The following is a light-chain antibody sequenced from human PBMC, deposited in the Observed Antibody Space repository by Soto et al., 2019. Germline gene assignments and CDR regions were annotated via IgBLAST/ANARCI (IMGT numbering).Light chain of an antibody. V-gene: IGLV2-8*01. CDR2: NVN. CDR1: SRDIGGYDF. CDR3: SSYSDINICV. J-gene: IGLJ1*01. Sequence: QSVLTQPHSASGSPGQAVTISCTGTSRDIGGYDFVSWYQVRPGEAPQLIIYNVNGRPSGVPRRFSGSKSGNTASLTVSGLQAVDEADYYCSSYSDINICVFGNGTKVIV.